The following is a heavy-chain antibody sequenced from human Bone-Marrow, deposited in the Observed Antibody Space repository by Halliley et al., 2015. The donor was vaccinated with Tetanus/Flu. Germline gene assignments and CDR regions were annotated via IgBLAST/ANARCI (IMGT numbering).Heavy chain of an antibody. D-gene: IGHD4-4*01. Sequence: SLRLSCAASGFTFRNYGMSWVRQAPGQGLEWVSGITGSGTYSYYADSVMGRFTISRDNSKNTLYLQMNSLRPEDTALYYWAKDTIAADQAGNYFSPMDVWGQGTTVTASS. CDR3: AKDTIAADQAGNYFSPMDV. CDR2: ITGSGTYS. V-gene: IGHV3-23*01. J-gene: IGHJ6*02. CDR1: GFTFRNYG.